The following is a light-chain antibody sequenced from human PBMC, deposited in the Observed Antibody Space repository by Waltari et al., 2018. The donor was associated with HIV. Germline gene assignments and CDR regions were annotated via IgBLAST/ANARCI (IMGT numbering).Light chain of an antibody. CDR1: KSGDKY. V-gene: IGLV3-1*01. J-gene: IGLJ1*01. CDR2: QDN. Sequence: SYELIQPPSVSVSPGQTATITCSGDKSGDKYVCWYQQNPGQSPGLVVYQDNKRPSGIPWRFSGSNSGNTATLTSHGDQAVDEGDYCCQAWDTSTGVFGAGTKVSVL. CDR3: QAWDTSTGV.